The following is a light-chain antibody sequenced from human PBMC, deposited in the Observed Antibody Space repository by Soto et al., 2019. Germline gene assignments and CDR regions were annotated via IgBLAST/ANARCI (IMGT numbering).Light chain of an antibody. J-gene: IGKJ1*01. CDR1: QSVSSYY. V-gene: IGKV3-20*01. Sequence: ENVLTQSPGTLSLSPGERATLSCRASQSVSSYYLAWYQQKPGQAPRLLIYGASSRATGIPDRFSGSGSGTDFTLTISRLEPEDFAVYYCQQYGSSFTWTFGQGTKVEIK. CDR2: GAS. CDR3: QQYGSSFTWT.